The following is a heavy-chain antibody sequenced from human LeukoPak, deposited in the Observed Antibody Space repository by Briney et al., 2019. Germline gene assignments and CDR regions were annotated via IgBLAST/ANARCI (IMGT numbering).Heavy chain of an antibody. CDR2: SFHSGST. D-gene: IGHD3-22*01. J-gene: IGHJ4*02. CDR1: GGSISSYY. Sequence: PSETLSLTCTVSGGSISSYYWSWIRQPPGKGLEWIGYSFHSGSTNYNPSLKSRVIISVDTSKNQFSLKLSSVTAADTAVYYCARRYYDSSGYYYFDYWGQGTLVTVSS. CDR3: ARRYYDSSGYYYFDY. V-gene: IGHV4-59*01.